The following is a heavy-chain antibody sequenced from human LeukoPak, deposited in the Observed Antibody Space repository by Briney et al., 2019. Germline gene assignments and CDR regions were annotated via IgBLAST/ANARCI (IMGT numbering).Heavy chain of an antibody. V-gene: IGHV4-61*01. CDR2: IYYSGST. CDR3: ARGEYGLFDY. J-gene: IGHJ4*02. Sequence: SETLSLTCTVSGGSISGDSYYWSWIRQPPGKGLEWIGYIYYSGSTKYNLSLKSRVTISVDTSKNQLSLKLSSVTAADTAAYYCARGEYGLFDYWGQGTLVTVSS. CDR1: GGSISGDSYY. D-gene: IGHD2/OR15-2a*01.